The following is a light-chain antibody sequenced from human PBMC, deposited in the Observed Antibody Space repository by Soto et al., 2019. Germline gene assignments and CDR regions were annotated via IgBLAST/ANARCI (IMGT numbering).Light chain of an antibody. CDR2: AAS. J-gene: IGKJ1*01. V-gene: IGKV1-39*01. Sequence: DIQMTQSPSSLSASVGDRVTITCRASQSISSYLNWYQQKPGKAPKLLIYAASSLQSGVPSRFSGSGSGTDFTLTISSLQPEDFAVYYCQQYGFSLRTFGQGSKVEI. CDR1: QSISSY. CDR3: QQYGFSLRT.